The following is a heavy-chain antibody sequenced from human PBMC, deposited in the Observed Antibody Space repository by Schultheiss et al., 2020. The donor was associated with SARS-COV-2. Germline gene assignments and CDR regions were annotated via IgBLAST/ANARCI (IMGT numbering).Heavy chain of an antibody. V-gene: IGHV3-48*04. J-gene: IGHJ3*02. CDR2: ISSSSSTI. CDR3: ARQPEDFRGAPVSAFDI. Sequence: GGSLRLSCAASGFTFSNAWMSWVRQAPGKGLEWVSYISSSSSTIYYAVSVKGRFTISRDNAKNSLYLQMNSLRAEDTAVYYCARQPEDFRGAPVSAFDIWGQGTMVTVSS. CDR1: GFTFSNAW. D-gene: IGHD1-14*01.